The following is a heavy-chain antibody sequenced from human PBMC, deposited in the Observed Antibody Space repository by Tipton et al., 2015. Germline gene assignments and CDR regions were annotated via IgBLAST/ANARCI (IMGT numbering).Heavy chain of an antibody. J-gene: IGHJ6*02. CDR2: ISASGGRT. CDR1: GFSLRNYV. CDR3: AKGDYRPYYYGMDV. V-gene: IGHV3-23*01. Sequence: SLRLSCVVSGFSLRNYVMAWVRQAPGKGLEWVSGISASGGRTYYADSVRGRFTISRDNSKSTLYLQMDSLRAEDTAVYYCAKGDYRPYYYGMDVWGQGTTVTVSS. D-gene: IGHD4-11*01.